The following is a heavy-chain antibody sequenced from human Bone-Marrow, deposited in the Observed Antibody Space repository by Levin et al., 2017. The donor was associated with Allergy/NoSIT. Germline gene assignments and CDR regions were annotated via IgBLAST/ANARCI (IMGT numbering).Heavy chain of an antibody. CDR1: GFTFSSYT. CDR3: ARRNDFWSRTHGGYYFFMDV. V-gene: IGHV3-21*01. D-gene: IGHD3-3*01. J-gene: IGHJ6*03. Sequence: GGSPRLSCAASGFTFSSYTMNWVRQAPGKGLEWVSSIRGSSSYITFSDSVKGRLTISRDNAKNSLYLQMNNLRAEDTAVYYCARRNDFWSRTHGGYYFFMDVWGKGTTVTVSS. CDR2: IRGSSSYI.